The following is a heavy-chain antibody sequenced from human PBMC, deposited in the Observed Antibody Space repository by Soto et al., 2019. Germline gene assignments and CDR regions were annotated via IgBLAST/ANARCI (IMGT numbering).Heavy chain of an antibody. CDR3: AKDRGGGGYDFWDY. V-gene: IGHV3-9*01. Sequence: GGSLRLSCAASGFTFDDYAMHWVRQAPGKGLEWVSGISWNSGSIGYADSVKGRFTISRDNAKNSLYLQMNSLRAEDTALYYCAKDRGGGGYDFWDYWGQGTLVTVSS. J-gene: IGHJ4*02. CDR1: GFTFDDYA. CDR2: ISWNSGSI. D-gene: IGHD3-3*01.